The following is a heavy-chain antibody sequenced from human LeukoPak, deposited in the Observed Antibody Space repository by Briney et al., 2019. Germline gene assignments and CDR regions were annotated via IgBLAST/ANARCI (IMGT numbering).Heavy chain of an antibody. V-gene: IGHV3-23*01. CDR1: GFTFSSYA. CDR3: ASTSMYSSSWPFDY. J-gene: IGHJ4*02. Sequence: PGGSLRLSCAASGFTFSSYAMSWVRQAPGKGLEWVSAISASGVSTYYADSVKGRFTISRDNSKNTLYLQMNSLRAEDTAVYYCASTSMYSSSWPFDYWGQGTLVTVSS. D-gene: IGHD6-13*01. CDR2: ISASGVST.